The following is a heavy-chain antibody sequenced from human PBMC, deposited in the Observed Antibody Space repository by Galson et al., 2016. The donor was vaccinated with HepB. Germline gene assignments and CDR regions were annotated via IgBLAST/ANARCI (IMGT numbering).Heavy chain of an antibody. CDR3: ARGSSAVDATEVGLDY. D-gene: IGHD6-19*01. V-gene: IGHV3-30-3*01. CDR2: ISYDGDNE. Sequence: SLRLSCAGSGFTFSSYAVHWVRQPPGKGLEWVAAISYDGDNEYYADSLKGRYTISRDNSRNTVYLHMSSLRRDDTAVYYCARGSSAVDATEVGLDYWGQGTLVLVSS. CDR1: GFTFSSYA. J-gene: IGHJ4*02.